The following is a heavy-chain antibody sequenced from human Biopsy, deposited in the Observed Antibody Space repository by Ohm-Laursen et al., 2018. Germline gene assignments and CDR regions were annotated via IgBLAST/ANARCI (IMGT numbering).Heavy chain of an antibody. V-gene: IGHV1-8*01. CDR1: GYTFINYD. D-gene: IGHD2-15*01. CDR3: ARDRYRWDIAAVVAAHYNEKYYALDV. J-gene: IGHJ6*02. CDR2: MNPRSRNT. Sequence: GSSVKVSCKASGYTFINYDINWVRQAPGQGLEWIGWMNPRSRNTGYAQKFQGRVTMTADTSTDIAYMELRSLRSDDTAIYYCARDRYRWDIAAVVAAHYNEKYYALDVWGQGTTVTVSS.